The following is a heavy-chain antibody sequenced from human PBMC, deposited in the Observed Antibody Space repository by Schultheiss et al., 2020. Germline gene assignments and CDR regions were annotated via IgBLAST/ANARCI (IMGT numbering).Heavy chain of an antibody. CDR3: ARLRGGCSGGSCSRWYFDY. J-gene: IGHJ4*02. CDR1: GYTFTSYG. Sequence: ASVKVSGKASGYTFTSYGISWVRQAPGQGLEWMGWISAYNGNTNYAQKLQGRVTMTTDTSTSTAYMELRSLRSDDTAVYYCARLRGGCSGGSCSRWYFDYWGQGTLVTVSS. V-gene: IGHV1-18*01. D-gene: IGHD2-15*01. CDR2: ISAYNGNT.